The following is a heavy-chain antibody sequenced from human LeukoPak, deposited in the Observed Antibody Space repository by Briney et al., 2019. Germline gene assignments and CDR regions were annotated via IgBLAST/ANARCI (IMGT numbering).Heavy chain of an antibody. Sequence: GGSLRLSCAASGFTFSNSAMSWVRQAPGKGLEWVSGISGSGGDTYFADSVKGRFTISRDHSKNTVFLQMDSLRAEDTAVYYCAKTTAGNSSGRYPGSPADYWGQGTLVTVSS. D-gene: IGHD6-19*01. V-gene: IGHV3-23*01. J-gene: IGHJ4*02. CDR2: ISGSGGDT. CDR1: GFTFSNSA. CDR3: AKTTAGNSSGRYPGSPADY.